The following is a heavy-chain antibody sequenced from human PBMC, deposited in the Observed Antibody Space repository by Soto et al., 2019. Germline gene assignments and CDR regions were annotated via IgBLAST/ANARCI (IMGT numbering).Heavy chain of an antibody. Sequence: GGSLRLSCAASGFTFSTYAMYWVRQSPGKALEWVAFISYDGSNKYYADSVKGRFTISRDNSKNTLYLQMNSLRAEDTAVYYCARGQVLYNISSGQYFQHWGQGTLVTVSS. CDR3: ARGQVLYNISSGQYFQH. D-gene: IGHD6-6*01. CDR1: GFTFSTYA. CDR2: ISYDGSNK. J-gene: IGHJ1*01. V-gene: IGHV3-30-3*01.